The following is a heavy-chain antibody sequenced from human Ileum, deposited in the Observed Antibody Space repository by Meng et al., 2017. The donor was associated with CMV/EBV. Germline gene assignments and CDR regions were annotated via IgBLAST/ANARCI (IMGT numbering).Heavy chain of an antibody. CDR1: CYTCTNYG. V-gene: IGHV1-18*01. J-gene: IGHJ4*02. CDR2: ISTYNGDT. CDR3: ARKDDGVYLGALDY. D-gene: IGHD4-17*01. Sequence: QDQVVQSGTEVKKPQASVKVSCKASCYTCTNYGISWVRQAPGQGLEWMGWISTYNGDTYYAQNLQGSVTMTTDTSTSTAYMELRSLRSDDTAVYYCARKDDGVYLGALDYWGQGTLVTVSS.